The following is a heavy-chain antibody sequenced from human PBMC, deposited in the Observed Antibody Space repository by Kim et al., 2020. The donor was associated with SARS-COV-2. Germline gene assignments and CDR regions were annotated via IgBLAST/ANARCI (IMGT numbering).Heavy chain of an antibody. CDR2: GSEK. V-gene: IGHV3-7*01. J-gene: IGHJ6*02. Sequence: GSEKYYVDSVKGRFTISRDNAKNSLYLQMNSLRAEDTAVYYCARARGVEVWGQGTTVTVSS. CDR3: ARARGVEV.